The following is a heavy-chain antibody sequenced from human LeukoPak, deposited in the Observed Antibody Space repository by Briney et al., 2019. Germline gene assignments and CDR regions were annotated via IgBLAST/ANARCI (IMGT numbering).Heavy chain of an antibody. V-gene: IGHV3-7*01. D-gene: IGHD3-22*01. CDR2: IKQDGSEK. J-gene: IGHJ4*02. CDR3: YDTSGH. CDR1: GFAFGSW. Sequence: GGSLRLSCTASGFAFGSWIIWVRQAPRKGLEWVASIKQDGSEKYYLDSVKGRFTMSRDSAKNSLYLQMSSLRAEDTAVYYCYDTSGHWGQGTLVTVSS.